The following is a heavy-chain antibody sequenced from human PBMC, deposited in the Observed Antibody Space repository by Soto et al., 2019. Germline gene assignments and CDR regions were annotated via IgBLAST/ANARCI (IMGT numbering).Heavy chain of an antibody. V-gene: IGHV3-33*01. CDR1: GFTFSSYG. D-gene: IGHD3-10*01. CDR3: ARENMVPLDY. Sequence: QVQLVESGGGVVQPGRSLRLSCAASGFTFSSYGRHWVRQAPGKGLEWVAGIWYDGSNKYYADSVKGRFTISRANSKNTLYLKMNSLRAEDTAVYYCARENMVPLDYWGQGTLVTVSS. J-gene: IGHJ4*02. CDR2: IWYDGSNK.